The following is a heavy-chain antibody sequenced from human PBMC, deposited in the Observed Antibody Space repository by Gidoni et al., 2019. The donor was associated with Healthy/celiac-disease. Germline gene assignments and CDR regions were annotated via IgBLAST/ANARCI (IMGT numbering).Heavy chain of an antibody. J-gene: IGHJ4*02. V-gene: IGHV3-21*01. Sequence: EVQLVESGGGLVKPGGSLRLSCEASGFTFSSYSMNWVRQAPGKGLEWVSSISSSSSYIYYADSVKGRFTISRDNAKNSLYLQMNSLRAEDTAVYYCAREPRYCSGGSRCHFDYWGQGTLVTVSS. CDR1: GFTFSSYS. CDR3: AREPRYCSGGSRCHFDY. CDR2: ISSSSSYI. D-gene: IGHD2-15*01.